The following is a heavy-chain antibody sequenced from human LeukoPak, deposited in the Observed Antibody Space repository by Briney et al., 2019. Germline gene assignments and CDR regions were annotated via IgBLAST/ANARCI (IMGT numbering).Heavy chain of an antibody. V-gene: IGHV4-59*01. D-gene: IGHD3-10*01. Sequence: PSETLSLTCTVSGGSISNYYWSWIRQPPGKGLEWIGYIYYSGSTKYNPSLKSRVTISVDTSKNQFSLKLSSVTAADTAVYYCARGIRGVPFFDYWGQGTLVTVSS. CDR3: ARGIRGVPFFDY. CDR1: GGSISNYY. CDR2: IYYSGST. J-gene: IGHJ4*02.